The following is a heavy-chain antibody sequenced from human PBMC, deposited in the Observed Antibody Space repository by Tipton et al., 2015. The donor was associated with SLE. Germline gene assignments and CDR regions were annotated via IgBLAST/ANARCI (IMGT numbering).Heavy chain of an antibody. V-gene: IGHV4-38-2*01. Sequence: TLSLTCAVSGYSISSGYYWGWIRQPPGKGLEWIGSILYNGVTSYNPSLKSRITISLDTSKNQFSLKLTSMTAADTAVYYCARYTVGTMEDPWGQGILVTVSS. CDR3: ARYTVGTMEDP. D-gene: IGHD4-11*01. CDR1: GYSISSGYY. CDR2: ILYNGVT. J-gene: IGHJ5*02.